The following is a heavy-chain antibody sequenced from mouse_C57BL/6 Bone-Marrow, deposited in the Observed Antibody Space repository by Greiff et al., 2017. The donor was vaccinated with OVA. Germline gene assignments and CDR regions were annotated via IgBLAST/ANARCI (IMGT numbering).Heavy chain of an antibody. CDR3: ARDAIGGTFDY. CDR2: SRNKANDYTT. J-gene: IGHJ2*01. D-gene: IGHD4-1*01. CDR1: GFTFSDFY. Sequence: EVNLVESGGGLVQSGRSLRLSCATSGFTFSDFYMEWVRQAPGKGLEWIAASRNKANDYTTEYSASVKGRFIVSRDTSQSILYLQMNALRAEDTAIYYCARDAIGGTFDYWGQGTTLTVSS. V-gene: IGHV7-1*01.